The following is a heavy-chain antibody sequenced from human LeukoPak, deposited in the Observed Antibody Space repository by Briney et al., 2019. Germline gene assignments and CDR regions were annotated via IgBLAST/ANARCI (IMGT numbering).Heavy chain of an antibody. CDR2: THYRSKWYN. CDR1: GDSVSSNSAA. J-gene: IGHJ4*02. V-gene: IGHV6-1*01. D-gene: IGHD6-13*01. Sequence: SQTLSLTCAISGDSVSSNSAAWNWIRQSPSRGLEWLGRTHYRSKWYNDYAVSVKSRITINPDTSKNQSSLQLNSVTPEDTAVYYCARAPAAGRKRPFDYWGQGTLVTVSS. CDR3: ARAPAAGRKRPFDY.